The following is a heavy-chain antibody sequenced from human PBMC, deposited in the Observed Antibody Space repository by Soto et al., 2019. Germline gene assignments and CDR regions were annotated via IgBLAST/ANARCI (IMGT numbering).Heavy chain of an antibody. CDR2: IYYSGST. V-gene: IGHV4-31*03. CDR3: ASLVSSTTVTTSYYFDY. D-gene: IGHD4-17*01. CDR1: GGSISNGGYY. Sequence: PSETLSLTCTVSGGSISNGGYYWSWIRQHPGKGLEWIGYIYYSGSTYYNPSLKSRVTISVDTSKNQFSLKLSSVTAADTAVYYCASLVSSTTVTTSYYFDYWGQGTLVTVSS. J-gene: IGHJ4*02.